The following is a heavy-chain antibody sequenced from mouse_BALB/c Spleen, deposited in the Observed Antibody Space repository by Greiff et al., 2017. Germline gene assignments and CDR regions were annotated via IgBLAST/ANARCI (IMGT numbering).Heavy chain of an antibody. V-gene: IGHV1-7*01. J-gene: IGHJ3*01. D-gene: IGHD2-10*02. CDR2: INPSTGYT. Sequence: VKLQESGAELAKPGASVKMSCKASGYTFTSYWMHWVKQRPGQGLEWIGYINPSTGYTEYNQKFKDKATLTADKSSSTAYMQLSSLTSEDSAVYYCAPYGSWFAYWGQGTLVTVSA. CDR1: GYTFTSYW. CDR3: APYGSWFAY.